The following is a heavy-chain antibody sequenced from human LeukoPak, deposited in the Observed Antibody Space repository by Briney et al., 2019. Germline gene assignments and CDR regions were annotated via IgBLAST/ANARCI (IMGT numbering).Heavy chain of an antibody. Sequence: GESLKISCKGSGYSFTSYWIGWVRQMPGKGLEWMGIIYPGDSDTRYSPSFQGQVTISADKSISTAYLQLSSLKASDTAMYYCARQIAPDTAMVDYWGQGTLVTVSS. CDR3: ARQIAPDTAMVDY. J-gene: IGHJ4*02. V-gene: IGHV5-51*01. D-gene: IGHD5-18*01. CDR2: IYPGDSDT. CDR1: GYSFTSYW.